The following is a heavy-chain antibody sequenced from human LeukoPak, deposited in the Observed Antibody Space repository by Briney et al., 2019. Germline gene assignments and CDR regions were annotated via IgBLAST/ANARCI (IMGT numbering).Heavy chain of an antibody. Sequence: GGSLRLSCAASGFTFSSHTMDWVRQAPGKGLEWVSLILTDGSHENHAGSVKGRFTISRDNSKNTVHLQMDSLRPDDTAVYYCVRDGMAGTPNAFDVWGQGAMVTVVS. V-gene: IGHV3-30*04. CDR3: VRDGMAGTPNAFDV. CDR2: ILTDGSHE. J-gene: IGHJ3*01. CDR1: GFTFSSHT. D-gene: IGHD6-19*01.